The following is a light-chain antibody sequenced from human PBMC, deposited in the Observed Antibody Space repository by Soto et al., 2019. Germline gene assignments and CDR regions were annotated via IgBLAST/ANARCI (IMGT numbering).Light chain of an antibody. V-gene: IGKV3-15*01. CDR1: QSVNST. CDR2: RAS. Sequence: EMGMTRSPATLSVSTGERVTLSCRASQSVNSTLAWYQQKPGQAPRLLIYRASTRATGFPARFSGSGSGTDFTLTISGLQSEDFAVYYCQQYNDWPRTFGQGTKVDIK. CDR3: QQYNDWPRT. J-gene: IGKJ1*01.